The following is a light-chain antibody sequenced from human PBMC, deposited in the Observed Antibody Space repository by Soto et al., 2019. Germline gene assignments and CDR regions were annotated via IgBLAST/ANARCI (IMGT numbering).Light chain of an antibody. V-gene: IGKV3-20*01. CDR2: GAS. CDR1: QTVRTNY. Sequence: EIVLTQSPGTLSLSPGERATLSCRASQTVRTNYLAWFQHKPGQAPRLLIYGASSRATGIPDRFSGSGSGTDFTLTINRLEPEDFAVYFCQQYSDSPLTFGGGTKXEIK. J-gene: IGKJ4*01. CDR3: QQYSDSPLT.